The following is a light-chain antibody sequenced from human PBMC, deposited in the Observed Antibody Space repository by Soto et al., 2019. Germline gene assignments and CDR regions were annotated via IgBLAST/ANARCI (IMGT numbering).Light chain of an antibody. CDR3: QSYDSSLSGSEV. Sequence: QSVLTQPPSVSGAPGQRVTISCTGSSSNIGAGFDVHWYQQLPGAAPKLLIYGNGNRPSGVPDRFSGSKSGTSASLAITGLQADDEADYYCQSYDSSLSGSEVFGTGTKLTVL. CDR2: GNG. CDR1: SSNIGAGFD. V-gene: IGLV1-40*01. J-gene: IGLJ1*01.